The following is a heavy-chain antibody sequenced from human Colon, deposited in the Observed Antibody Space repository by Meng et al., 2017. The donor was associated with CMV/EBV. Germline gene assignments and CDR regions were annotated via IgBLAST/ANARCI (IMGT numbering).Heavy chain of an antibody. J-gene: IGHJ6*02. D-gene: IGHD1-1*01. CDR1: GFNFGGYS. V-gene: IGHV3-21*01. Sequence: GESLKISCAASGFNFGGYSFNWVRQTPQKGLEWVSSITSIGSPIRYAESVKGRFTISRDNAQNSLYLQMSSLRVEDSGLYYCAKRGGMDVWGQGTTVTVSS. CDR2: ITSIGSPI. CDR3: AKRGGMDV.